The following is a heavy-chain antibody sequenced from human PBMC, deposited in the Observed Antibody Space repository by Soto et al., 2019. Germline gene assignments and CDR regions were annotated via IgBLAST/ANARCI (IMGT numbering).Heavy chain of an antibody. CDR1: GFTFSKYG. J-gene: IGHJ6*02. Sequence: PGGSLRLSCAASGFTFSKYGIHWVRQAPGKGLEWVAVISYDGSYKFYADSVKGRFTISRDNSNNTLSLQMNSLREEDTAIYFCAKDRVIVPSSYYYGMDVWGQGTTVTVSS. CDR2: ISYDGSYK. D-gene: IGHD2-21*01. V-gene: IGHV3-30*18. CDR3: AKDRVIVPSSYYYGMDV.